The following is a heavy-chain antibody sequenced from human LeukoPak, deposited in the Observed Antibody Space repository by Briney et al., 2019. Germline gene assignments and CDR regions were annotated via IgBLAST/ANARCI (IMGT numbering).Heavy chain of an antibody. Sequence: SETLSLTCTVSGGSISSYYWGWIRQPPGKGLEWIGSIYHSGSTYKNPSLESRVTISLDTSKNQFSLKLSSVTAADTAVYYCARQLSEWLLYGNWFDPWGQGTLVTVSS. J-gene: IGHJ5*02. V-gene: IGHV4-59*08. CDR1: GGSISSYY. D-gene: IGHD3-3*01. CDR2: IYHSGST. CDR3: ARQLSEWLLYGNWFDP.